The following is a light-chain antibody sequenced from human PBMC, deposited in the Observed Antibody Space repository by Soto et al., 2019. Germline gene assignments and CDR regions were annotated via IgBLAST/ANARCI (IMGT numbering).Light chain of an antibody. J-gene: IGLJ1*01. CDR3: SSYTSSSTY. CDR1: SSDVGSYNY. CDR2: DVS. V-gene: IGLV2-14*01. Sequence: QSALTQPASVSGSPGQSITISCTGTSSDVGSYNYVSWYQQHPGKAPKLMIYDVSNRPSGVSNRFSGSKSGNTASLTISGLQAEDEADYYCSSYTSSSTYFGTGTKLTVL.